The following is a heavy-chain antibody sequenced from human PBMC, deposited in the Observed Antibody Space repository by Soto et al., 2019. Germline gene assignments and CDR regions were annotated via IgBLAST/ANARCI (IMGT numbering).Heavy chain of an antibody. CDR2: RYYSEST. D-gene: IGHD2-15*01. Sequence: PSETLSLTCTVSGGSITTGGYYWSWIRQLPGKGLEWIGHRYYSESTYYNPSLKSRASISLDTSKNQFSLRLSFVTAADTAMYYCARTKCSGGSCYSWSLDYWGQGTPVTAPQ. CDR1: GGSITTGGYY. J-gene: IGHJ4*02. CDR3: ARTKCSGGSCYSWSLDY. V-gene: IGHV4-31*03.